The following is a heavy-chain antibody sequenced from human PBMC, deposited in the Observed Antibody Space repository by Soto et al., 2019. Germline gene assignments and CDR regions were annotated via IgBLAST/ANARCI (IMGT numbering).Heavy chain of an antibody. Sequence: QVQLVQSGAEVKKPGASVKVSCKASGYTFTSYGISWVRQAPGQGLEWMGWISAYNGNTNYAQKLQGRVTMTTDTSTSTAYMELRGLRSDDTAVYYCARDKAAYYYDSSHVDYWGQGTLVTVSS. CDR2: ISAYNGNT. J-gene: IGHJ4*02. CDR3: ARDKAAYYYDSSHVDY. CDR1: GYTFTSYG. V-gene: IGHV1-18*01. D-gene: IGHD3-22*01.